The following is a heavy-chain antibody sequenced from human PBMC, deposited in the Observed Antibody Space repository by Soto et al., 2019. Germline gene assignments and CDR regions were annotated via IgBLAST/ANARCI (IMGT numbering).Heavy chain of an antibody. D-gene: IGHD3-10*01. CDR2: ISAYNGNT. CDR1: GYTFTSYG. Sequence: QVQLVQSGAEVKKPGASVKVSCKASGYTFTSYGISWVRQAPGQGLEWMGWISAYNGNTNYAQKLQGRVTMTTDTSTRKAYMELRSLRADDTAVYYCARWYRITMVRGELSEYWGQGTLVTVSS. CDR3: ARWYRITMVRGELSEY. J-gene: IGHJ4*02. V-gene: IGHV1-18*01.